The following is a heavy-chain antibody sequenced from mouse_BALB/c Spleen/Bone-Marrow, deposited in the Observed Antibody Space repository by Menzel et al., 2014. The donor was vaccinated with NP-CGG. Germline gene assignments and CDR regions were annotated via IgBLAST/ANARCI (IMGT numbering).Heavy chain of an antibody. CDR2: IDPANGNT. J-gene: IGHJ4*01. CDR3: AKYGGLRYAMDY. CDR1: GFNIKDTY. Sequence: VQLQQSGAELVKPGASVKFSCTASGFNIKDTYMHWVKQRPEQGLEWIGRIDPANGNTKYDPKFQGKATITADTSSNTAYLQLSSLTSEDTAVYYCAKYGGLRYAMDYWGQGTSVTVSS. D-gene: IGHD2-4*01. V-gene: IGHV14-3*02.